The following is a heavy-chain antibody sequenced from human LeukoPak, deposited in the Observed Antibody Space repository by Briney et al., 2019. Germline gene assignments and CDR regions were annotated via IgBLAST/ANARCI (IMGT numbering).Heavy chain of an antibody. V-gene: IGHV3-23*01. CDR1: GFTFNNNA. CDR3: AKSTRLGFYYYYYGMDV. CDR2: ISGSGGST. J-gene: IGHJ6*02. D-gene: IGHD6-19*01. Sequence: GGSLRLSCAASGFTFNNNAMSWVRQAPGKGLEWVSTISGSGGSTFYADSVKGRFTISRDNSKNTLYLQMNSLRAEDTAVYYCAKSTRLGFYYYYYGMDVWGQGTTVTVSS.